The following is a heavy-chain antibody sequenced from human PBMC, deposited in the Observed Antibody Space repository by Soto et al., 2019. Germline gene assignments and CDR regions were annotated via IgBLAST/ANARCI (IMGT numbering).Heavy chain of an antibody. Sequence: QVQLVESGGGVVQPGTSLRLSCAASGFTFSSHGMHWVRQAPGKGLEWVALIWYDGSNKYYADSVKGRFTLSRDNSKNTLYLQMNSLRADDTAVYYCAREKGVDSHELDPWGQGTLVTVSS. D-gene: IGHD2-21*02. J-gene: IGHJ5*02. V-gene: IGHV3-33*01. CDR2: IWYDGSNK. CDR1: GFTFSSHG. CDR3: AREKGVDSHELDP.